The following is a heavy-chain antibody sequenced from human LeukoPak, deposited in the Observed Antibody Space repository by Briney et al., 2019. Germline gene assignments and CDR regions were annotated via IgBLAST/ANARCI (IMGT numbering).Heavy chain of an antibody. CDR1: GDSISSSNSY. V-gene: IGHV4-39*01. CDR3: VIVAGY. Sequence: PSETLSLTCTVSGDSISSSNSYRGWIRQPPGKGLEWVGSLYYSGSSYYNPSLKSRVTISADTSKNQFSLKLTSVTAADTAVYYCVIVAGYWGQGTLVTVSS. CDR2: LYYSGSS. J-gene: IGHJ4*02. D-gene: IGHD2-21*01.